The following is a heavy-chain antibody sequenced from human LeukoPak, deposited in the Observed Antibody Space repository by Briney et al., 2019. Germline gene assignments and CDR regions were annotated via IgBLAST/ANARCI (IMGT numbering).Heavy chain of an antibody. D-gene: IGHD1-26*01. Sequence: ASVKVSCKASGYTFTSYGISWVRQATGQGLEWMGWMNPNNGDTGYTQKFQGRVTMTRDTSISTAYMELSGLRSEDTAVYYCARGVDAGVDYWGQGTLVTVSS. V-gene: IGHV1-8*02. J-gene: IGHJ4*02. CDR3: ARGVDAGVDY. CDR1: GYTFTSYG. CDR2: MNPNNGDT.